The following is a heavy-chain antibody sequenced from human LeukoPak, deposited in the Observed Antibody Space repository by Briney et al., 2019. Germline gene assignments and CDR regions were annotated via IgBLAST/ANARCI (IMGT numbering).Heavy chain of an antibody. D-gene: IGHD1-20*01. J-gene: IGHJ4*02. Sequence: GRSLRLSCAASRFTFSNYGMHWVRQAPGKGLEWVAIISYDGSNKYYADSVKGRFTISRDNSKNTLYLQMNSLRVEDSAVYYCAKTGNYNWNGFDYWGQGTLVTVSS. CDR2: ISYDGSNK. CDR3: AKTGNYNWNGFDY. V-gene: IGHV3-30*18. CDR1: RFTFSNYG.